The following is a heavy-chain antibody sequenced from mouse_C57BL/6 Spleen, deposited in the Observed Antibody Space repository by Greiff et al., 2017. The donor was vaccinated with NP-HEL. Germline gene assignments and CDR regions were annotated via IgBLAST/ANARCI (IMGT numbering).Heavy chain of an antibody. V-gene: IGHV1-15*01. CDR1: GYTFTDYE. CDR2: IDPETGGT. CDR3: TRLDNDYPWFAY. D-gene: IGHD2-4*01. J-gene: IGHJ3*01. Sequence: VKLVESGAELVRPGASVTLSCKASGYTFTDYEMHWVKQTPVHGLEWIGAIDPETGGTAYNQKFKGKAILTADKSSSTAYMELRSLTSEDSAVYYCTRLDNDYPWFAYWGQGTLVTVSA.